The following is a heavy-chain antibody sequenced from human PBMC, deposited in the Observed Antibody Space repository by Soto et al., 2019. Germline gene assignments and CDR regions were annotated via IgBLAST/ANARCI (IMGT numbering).Heavy chain of an antibody. Sequence: PGGSLRLSGEPSGFILSAYTMHWGRPVPGTGLQWVSGIFGSGGGEQYADSVRGRFTVSRDNSKNTLYLEMHSLRAEDTAVYYCARDLIANNGIWEPFEMWGQGTEVTVSS. V-gene: IGHV3-23*01. D-gene: IGHD2-8*01. CDR1: GFILSAYT. CDR3: ARDLIANNGIWEPFEM. CDR2: IFGSGGGE. J-gene: IGHJ3*02.